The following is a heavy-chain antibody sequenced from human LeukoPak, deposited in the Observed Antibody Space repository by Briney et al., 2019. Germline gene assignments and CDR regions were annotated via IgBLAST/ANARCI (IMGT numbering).Heavy chain of an antibody. CDR3: ARLWSMVRGVIKLFDY. CDR1: GYTFTSCD. J-gene: IGHJ4*02. CDR2: MNPNSGNT. V-gene: IGHV1-8*01. Sequence: ASVKVSCKASGYTFTSCDINWVRQATGQGLEWMGWMNPNSGNTGYAQKFQGRVTMTRNTSISTAYMELSSLRSEDTAVYYCARLWSMVRGVIKLFDYWGQGTLVTVSS. D-gene: IGHD3-10*01.